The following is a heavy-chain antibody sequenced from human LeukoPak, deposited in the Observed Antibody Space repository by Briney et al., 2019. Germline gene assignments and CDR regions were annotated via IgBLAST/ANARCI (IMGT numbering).Heavy chain of an antibody. J-gene: IGHJ5*02. D-gene: IGHD6-13*01. Sequence: GASVKVSCKASGGTFSSYAISWVRQAPGQGLEWMGGIIPIFGTANYAQKFQGRVTITTGESTSTAYMELSSLRSEDTAVYYCAKDKVFGQLNWFDPWGQGTLVTVSS. CDR3: AKDKVFGQLNWFDP. V-gene: IGHV1-69*05. CDR1: GGTFSSYA. CDR2: IIPIFGTA.